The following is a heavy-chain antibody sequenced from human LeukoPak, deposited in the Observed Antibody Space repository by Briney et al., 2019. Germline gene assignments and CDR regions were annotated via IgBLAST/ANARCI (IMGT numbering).Heavy chain of an antibody. CDR2: IKQDGSEK. V-gene: IGHV3-7*01. CDR3: ARGKGYY. CDR1: GFTFSSCW. D-gene: IGHD6-13*01. J-gene: IGHJ4*02. Sequence: GGSLRLSCAASGFTFSSCWMSWVRQAPGKGLEWVANIKQDGSEKYYVDSVKGRFTISRDNAKNSLYLQMNSLRAEDTAVYYCARGKGYYWGQGTLVTVSS.